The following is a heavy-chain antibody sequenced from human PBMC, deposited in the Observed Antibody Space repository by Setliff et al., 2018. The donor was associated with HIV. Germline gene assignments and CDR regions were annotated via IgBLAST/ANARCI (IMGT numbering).Heavy chain of an antibody. Sequence: GGSLRLSCVASGFSFSNAWMHWVRQAPGQGLEWVAIISYDGSNKNYADSVEGRFTISRDNSKNTLYLQMNSLRAEDTAVYFCARGPGVTRSYYYYMDVWGRGTTVTVSS. J-gene: IGHJ6*03. D-gene: IGHD7-27*01. CDR3: ARGPGVTRSYYYYMDV. CDR1: GFSFSNAW. V-gene: IGHV3-30*01. CDR2: ISYDGSNK.